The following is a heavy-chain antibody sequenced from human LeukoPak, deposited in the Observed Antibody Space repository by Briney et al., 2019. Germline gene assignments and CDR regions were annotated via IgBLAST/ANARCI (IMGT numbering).Heavy chain of an antibody. Sequence: PSETLSLTCAVYGGSFSGYYWSWIRQPPGKGLEWIGEINHSGSTNYNPSLKSRVTISVDTSKNQFSLKLSSVTAADTAVYYCATNQFLYSSGWYKDYWGQGTLVTVSS. J-gene: IGHJ4*02. CDR1: GGSFSGYY. CDR2: INHSGST. CDR3: ATNQFLYSSGWYKDY. D-gene: IGHD6-19*01. V-gene: IGHV4-34*01.